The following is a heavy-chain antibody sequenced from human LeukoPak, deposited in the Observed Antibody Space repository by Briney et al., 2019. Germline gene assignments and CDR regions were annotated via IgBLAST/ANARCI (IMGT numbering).Heavy chain of an antibody. J-gene: IGHJ4*02. Sequence: GGSQRLSCAASGFIFGGYVMSWVRQAPGKGLEWVSVIYSGGSTYSADSVKGRFTISRDNSKNTLYLQMNSLRAEDTAVYYCARDSNYDTSGHYYWGQGTLVTVSS. CDR2: IYSGGST. V-gene: IGHV3-53*01. D-gene: IGHD3-22*01. CDR1: GFIFGGYV. CDR3: ARDSNYDTSGHYY.